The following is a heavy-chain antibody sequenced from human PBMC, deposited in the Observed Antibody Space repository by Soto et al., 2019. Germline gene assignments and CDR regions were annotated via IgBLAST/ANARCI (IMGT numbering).Heavy chain of an antibody. V-gene: IGHV3-53*01. CDR3: TKVSPQWLVHDY. CDR1: GFTVSGDY. Sequence: LRLSCAASGFTVSGDYVSWVRQAPGKGLECVSVIHFGGNTYYADSVKGRFTVSRDNSKNTLYLQMNSLRVEDTAIYFCTKVSPQWLVHDYWGQGTLVTVSS. CDR2: IHFGGNT. D-gene: IGHD6-19*01. J-gene: IGHJ4*02.